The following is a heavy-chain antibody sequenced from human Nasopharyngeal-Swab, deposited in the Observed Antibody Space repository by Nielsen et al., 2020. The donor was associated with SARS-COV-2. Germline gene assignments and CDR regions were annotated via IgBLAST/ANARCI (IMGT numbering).Heavy chain of an antibody. Sequence: WIRQPPGKGLEWVANIKQDGSEKYYVDSVKGRFTISRDNAKNSLYLQMNSLRAEDTAVYYCARQTSFGDWFDPWDQGTLVTVSS. CDR2: IKQDGSEK. J-gene: IGHJ5*02. CDR3: ARQTSFGDWFDP. V-gene: IGHV3-7*03. D-gene: IGHD2/OR15-2a*01.